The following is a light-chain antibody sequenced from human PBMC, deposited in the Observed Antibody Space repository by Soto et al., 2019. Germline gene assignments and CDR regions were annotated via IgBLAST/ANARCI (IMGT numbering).Light chain of an antibody. CDR3: QQLNSYPYT. J-gene: IGKJ2*01. Sequence: DIQLTQSPSFLSASVGDRVTITCRASQGISSYLAWYQQKPGKAPKLLIYAASTLQSGVPSRFSGNRSGTSFTLTISCLHPAGFATYYYQQLNSYPYTFGQGTKLESK. CDR2: AAS. CDR1: QGISSY. V-gene: IGKV1-9*01.